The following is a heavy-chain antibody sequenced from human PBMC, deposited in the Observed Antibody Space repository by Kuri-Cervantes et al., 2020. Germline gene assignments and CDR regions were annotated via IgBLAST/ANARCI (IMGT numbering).Heavy chain of an antibody. CDR3: ARLYASGPGDF. Sequence: GGSLRLSCKGSGYRFTNYWIGWVRQMPGKGLEWMGIISPGDSETRYNPSLQGQVTISVDKSISTAYLQWDSLKASDTAMYYCARLYASGPGDFWGQGTLVTVSS. CDR2: ISPGDSET. J-gene: IGHJ4*02. D-gene: IGHD3-10*01. V-gene: IGHV5-51*01. CDR1: GYRFTNYW.